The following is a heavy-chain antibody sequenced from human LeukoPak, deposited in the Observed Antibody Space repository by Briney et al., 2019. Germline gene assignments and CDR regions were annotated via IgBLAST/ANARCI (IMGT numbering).Heavy chain of an antibody. CDR2: IYSDNT. CDR1: GFTVSSNS. V-gene: IGHV3-53*01. CDR3: ARRAGAYSHPYDY. J-gene: IGHJ4*02. D-gene: IGHD4/OR15-4a*01. Sequence: GGSLRLSCTVSGFTVSSNSMSWVRPAPGKGLEWVSFIYSDNTHYSDSVKGRFTISRDNSKNTLYLQMNSLRAEDTAVYYCARRAGAYSHPYDYWGQGTLVTVSS.